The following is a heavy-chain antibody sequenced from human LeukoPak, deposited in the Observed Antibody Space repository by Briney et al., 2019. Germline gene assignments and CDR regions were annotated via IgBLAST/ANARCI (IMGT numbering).Heavy chain of an antibody. J-gene: IGHJ4*02. CDR2: INPDSGGT. V-gene: IGHV1-2*02. D-gene: IGHD5-12*01. Sequence: GASVKVSCKASGYTFTASYMHWVRQAPGQGLEWMGWINPDSGGTKYAQKFQDRVTMTRDTSINTAYMELNSLIYDDTAVYYCARGICGYDSWGQGTQVTVSS. CDR3: ARGICGYDS. CDR1: GYTFTASY.